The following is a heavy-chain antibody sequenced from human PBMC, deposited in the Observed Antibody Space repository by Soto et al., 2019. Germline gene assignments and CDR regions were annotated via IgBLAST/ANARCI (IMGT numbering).Heavy chain of an antibody. CDR3: ARDPSLYYDLFDYGMDV. CDR2: ISAYNGNT. CDR1: GYTFTSYG. J-gene: IGHJ6*02. D-gene: IGHD3-3*01. V-gene: IGHV1-18*04. Sequence: ASVKVSCKASGYTFTSYGISWVRQAPRQGLEWMGWISAYNGNTNYAQKLQGRVTMTTDTSTSTAYMELRSLRSDDTAVYYCARDPSLYYDLFDYGMDVWGQGTTVTVSS.